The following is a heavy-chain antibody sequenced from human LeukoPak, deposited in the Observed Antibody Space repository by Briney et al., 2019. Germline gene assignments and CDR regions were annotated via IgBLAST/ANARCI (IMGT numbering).Heavy chain of an antibody. V-gene: IGHV1-18*04. CDR2: ISGNNDHP. J-gene: IGHJ4*02. D-gene: IGHD2-2*01. CDR1: GYTFSNFG. Sequence: ASVKASCKASGYTFSNFGISWVRQAPGQGLEWMGWISGNNDHPHYGQKFQGRLTVTTDSSTSTAYMELRNLRSDDTAVYYCARDGTSTDDYWGQGTLVTVSS. CDR3: ARDGTSTDDY.